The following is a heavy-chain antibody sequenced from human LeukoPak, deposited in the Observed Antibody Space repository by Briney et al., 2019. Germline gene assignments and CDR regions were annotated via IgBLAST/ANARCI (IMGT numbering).Heavy chain of an antibody. V-gene: IGHV1-58*02. Sequence: SVKVSCKASGFTFTSSAMQWVRQARGQRLEWIGWIVVGSGNTNYAQKFQERVTITRDMSTSTAYMELSSLRSEDTAVYYCAALWFGELVDAFDIWGQGTMVTVSS. J-gene: IGHJ3*02. CDR3: AALWFGELVDAFDI. CDR2: IVVGSGNT. D-gene: IGHD3-10*01. CDR1: GFTFTSSA.